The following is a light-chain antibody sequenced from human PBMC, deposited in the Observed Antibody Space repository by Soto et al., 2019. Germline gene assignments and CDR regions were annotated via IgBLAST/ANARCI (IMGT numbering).Light chain of an antibody. CDR3: QQYNNWSPWT. CDR1: QSIRRN. CDR2: GAS. J-gene: IGKJ1*01. Sequence: DIVMTQSPATLSVSPGDRATLSCRASQSIRRNLAWYQQKPGQAPRLLIYGASTRATGIPARFSGSGSGTEFTLTISILQSEDFEVYYCQQYNNWSPWTFGQGTKVEIK. V-gene: IGKV3-15*01.